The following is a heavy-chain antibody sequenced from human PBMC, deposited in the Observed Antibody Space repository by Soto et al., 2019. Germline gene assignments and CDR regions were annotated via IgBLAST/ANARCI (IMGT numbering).Heavy chain of an antibody. CDR2: IYGDGTT. D-gene: IGHD6-19*01. J-gene: IGHJ6*03. CDR3: AGENYGWYEAYYYVYCMDV. Sequence: EVQLVESGGALVQPGGSLRLSCAASGITVSSHYMTWVRQAPGKGLEWVSVIYGDGTTYYADSVKGRFIISRDESKDMLYLQRNSLRVEDTAVYFWAGENYGWYEAYYYVYCMDVWGKGTRVTVSS. V-gene: IGHV3-66*01. CDR1: GITVSSHY.